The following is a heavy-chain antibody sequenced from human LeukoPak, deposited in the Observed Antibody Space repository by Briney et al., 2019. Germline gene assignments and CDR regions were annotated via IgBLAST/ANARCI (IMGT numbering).Heavy chain of an antibody. Sequence: GESLKISCKGSGYGFATYWIGWVRQMPGKGLEWMGINYSPSFQGQVTMSADKSISTAYLQWSSLKASDTAMYYCARRVSSSGFDAFDVWGQGTMVTVSS. CDR2: NY. J-gene: IGHJ3*01. D-gene: IGHD5-12*01. CDR3: ARRVSSSGFDAFDV. CDR1: GYGFATYW. V-gene: IGHV5-51*01.